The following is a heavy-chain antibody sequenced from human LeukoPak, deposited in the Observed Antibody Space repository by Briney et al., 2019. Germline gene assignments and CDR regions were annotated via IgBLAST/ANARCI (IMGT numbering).Heavy chain of an antibody. J-gene: IGHJ5*02. CDR3: ARDASSDKYCSSTSCYANWFDP. D-gene: IGHD2-2*01. CDR2: INPSGGST. CDR1: GYTFTSYY. V-gene: IGHV1-46*01. Sequence: ASVKVSCKASGYTFTSYYMHWVRQAPGQGLEWMGIINPSGGSTSYAQKFQGRVTMTRDTSISTAYMELSRLRSDDTAVYYCARDASSDKYCSSTSCYANWFDPWGQGTLVTVSS.